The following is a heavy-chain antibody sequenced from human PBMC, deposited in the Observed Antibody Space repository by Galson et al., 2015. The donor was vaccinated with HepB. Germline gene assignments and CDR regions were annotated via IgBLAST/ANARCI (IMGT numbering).Heavy chain of an antibody. J-gene: IGHJ5*02. D-gene: IGHD3-9*01. V-gene: IGHV1-46*01. Sequence: SVKVSCKASGYTFTSYYMHWVRQAPGQGLEWMGIINPSGGSTSYAQKFQGRVTMTRDTSTSTVYMELSSLRSEDTAVYYCARSWTIHYDILTPYNWFDPWGQGTLVTVSS. CDR2: INPSGGST. CDR1: GYTFTSYY. CDR3: ARSWTIHYDILTPYNWFDP.